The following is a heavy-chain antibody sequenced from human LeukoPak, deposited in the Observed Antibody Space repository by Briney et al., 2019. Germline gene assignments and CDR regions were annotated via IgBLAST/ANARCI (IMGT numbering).Heavy chain of an antibody. D-gene: IGHD2-2*02. Sequence: GGSLRLSCAASGFTFSTYGMHWVRQAPGKGLEWVAVISYDGSNKYYADSVKGRFTISRDNSKNTLYLQMNSLRAEDMALYYCAGAYCSSTSCYMGGVDHWGQGTLVTVSS. CDR2: ISYDGSNK. J-gene: IGHJ4*02. CDR3: AGAYCSSTSCYMGGVDH. CDR1: GFTFSTYG. V-gene: IGHV3-30*03.